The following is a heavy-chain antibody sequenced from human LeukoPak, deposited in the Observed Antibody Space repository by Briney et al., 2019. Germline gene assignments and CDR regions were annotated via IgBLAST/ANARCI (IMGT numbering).Heavy chain of an antibody. J-gene: IGHJ4*02. Sequence: GGSLRLSCAASGFTFSSYAMHWVRQAPGKGLEWVAVISYDGSNEYYADSVKGRFTISRDNSKNTLYLQMNSLRAEDTAVYYCARLVRGVCDYWGQGTLVTVSS. D-gene: IGHD3-10*01. CDR1: GFTFSSYA. CDR3: ARLVRGVCDY. CDR2: ISYDGSNE. V-gene: IGHV3-30*04.